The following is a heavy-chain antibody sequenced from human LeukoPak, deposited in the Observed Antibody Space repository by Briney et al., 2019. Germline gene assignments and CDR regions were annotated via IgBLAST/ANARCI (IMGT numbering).Heavy chain of an antibody. CDR1: GFTFSSYS. CDR3: ARDLRDYYGSGPINWFDP. Sequence: GGSLRLSCAASGFTFSSYSMNWVRQAPGKGLEWVSSLSSISSYIYYADSVKGRFTIYRDNGKNSLYLQMNSPRAEDTAVYYCARDLRDYYGSGPINWFDPWGQGTLVTVSS. D-gene: IGHD3-10*01. J-gene: IGHJ5*02. V-gene: IGHV3-21*01. CDR2: LSSISSYI.